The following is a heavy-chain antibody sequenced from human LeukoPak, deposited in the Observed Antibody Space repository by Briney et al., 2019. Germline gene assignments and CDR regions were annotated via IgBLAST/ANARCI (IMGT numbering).Heavy chain of an antibody. CDR2: ISGDGSVT. Sequence: PGGSLRLSCVASGFSFNDYPMHWVRHAPGKGLEWVSLISGDGSVTHYADSVKGRFTISRDNSKNSLYLQMNSLRVEDSALYYCATGSQPGTTFDYWGQGTLVTASS. D-gene: IGHD1-14*01. J-gene: IGHJ4*02. V-gene: IGHV3-43*02. CDR3: ATGSQPGTTFDY. CDR1: GFSFNDYP.